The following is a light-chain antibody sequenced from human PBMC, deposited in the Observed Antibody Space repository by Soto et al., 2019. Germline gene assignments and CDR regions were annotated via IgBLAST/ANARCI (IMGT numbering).Light chain of an antibody. J-gene: IGKJ1*01. CDR2: KAS. CDR1: QSISNL. Sequence: DIQMTQSPSTLSASVGDRVTITCRASQSISNLLAWYQQKPGRAPTLLIYKASTLESGVPSRFSGSGSGTEFSLTISSLQPDDFATYYCQQYKSYFRTFGQGTKVEIK. V-gene: IGKV1-5*03. CDR3: QQYKSYFRT.